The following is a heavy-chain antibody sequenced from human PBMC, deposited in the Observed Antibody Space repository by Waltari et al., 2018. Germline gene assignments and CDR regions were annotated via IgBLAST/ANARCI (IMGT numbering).Heavy chain of an antibody. V-gene: IGHV4-30-4*08. CDR3: AREVRRDSYGVRTYYMDV. J-gene: IGHJ6*03. CDR1: GVSITSRDYY. CDR2: IYCSGAT. D-gene: IGHD3-10*01. Sequence: QVQLQESGPGLVKPSQTLSLTCSVSGVSITSRDYYWGWIRQPPGKGLEWIGDIYCSGATYYHPYLKSRVSLSADEAKNQFSLMLTSVTAADTAVYYGAREVRRDSYGVRTYYMDVWGQGTTVTVSS.